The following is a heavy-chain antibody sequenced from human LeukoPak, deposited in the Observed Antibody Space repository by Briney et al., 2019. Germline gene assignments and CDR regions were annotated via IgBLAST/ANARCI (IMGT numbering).Heavy chain of an antibody. CDR1: GFTFSTYS. CDR2: ISGSAGNT. V-gene: IGHV3-23*01. J-gene: IGHJ3*02. Sequence: GGSLRLSCAASGFTFSTYSMGWVRQAPGKGLEWVSTISGSAGNTYFAGSVKGRFTISRDNSKNTLSLQMNSLRAEDTAVYYCAKEKSSFAFDIWGQGTMVTASS. CDR3: AKEKSSFAFDI.